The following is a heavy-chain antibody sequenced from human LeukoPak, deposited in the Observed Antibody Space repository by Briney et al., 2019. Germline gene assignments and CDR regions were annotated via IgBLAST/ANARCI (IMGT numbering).Heavy chain of an antibody. D-gene: IGHD5-24*01. J-gene: IGHJ4*02. Sequence: ASVKVSCKASGYTFTTHSINWLRQAPGQGLEWMGWITTNTGNPTYAQGFTGRFVFSLDISVSTAYLQISSLKAEDTAVYYCARDASTIRFDYWGQGTLVTVSS. V-gene: IGHV7-4-1*02. CDR1: GYTFTTHS. CDR2: ITTNTGNP. CDR3: ARDASTIRFDY.